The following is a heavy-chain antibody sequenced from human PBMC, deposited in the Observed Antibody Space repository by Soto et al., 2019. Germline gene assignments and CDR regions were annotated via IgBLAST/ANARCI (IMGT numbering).Heavy chain of an antibody. D-gene: IGHD2-15*01. V-gene: IGHV4-39*01. CDR1: GASISSSSYY. CDR3: ARSGLGYCSGDRCSRYWDFDL. J-gene: IGHJ2*01. CDR2: IYYSGRS. Sequence: QLQLQESGPGLVKPSETLSLTCSVSGASISSSSYYWGWIRQPPGKGLEWIGSIYYSGRSYYNPSLKGRVTISADTSKNQFSLKLSSVTSADTAMYYCARSGLGYCSGDRCSRYWDFDLWGRGSMGTVSS.